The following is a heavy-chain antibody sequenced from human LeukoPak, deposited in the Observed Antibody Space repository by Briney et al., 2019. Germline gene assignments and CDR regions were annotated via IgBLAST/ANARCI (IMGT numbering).Heavy chain of an antibody. CDR2: ISDSNGNL. J-gene: IGHJ4*02. CDR3: ATWLGATGRRGASD. D-gene: IGHD3-10*01. V-gene: IGHV1-18*01. CDR1: GYPIANFA. Sequence: ASVKVSCKASGYPIANFAVSWVRQAPGQGLEWMGWISDSNGNLNYAERLQGRLTITTDVSTTTAYMELKSLTSDDSAVYYCATWLGATGRRGASDWGQGTLVTVSS.